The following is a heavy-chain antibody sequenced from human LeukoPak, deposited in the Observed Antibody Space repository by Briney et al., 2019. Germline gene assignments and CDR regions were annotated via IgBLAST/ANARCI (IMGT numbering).Heavy chain of an antibody. D-gene: IGHD3/OR15-3a*01. CDR3: ARQTGSGLFILP. V-gene: IGHV4-39*01. CDR1: GDSISSSSNY. J-gene: IGHJ4*02. Sequence: PSETLSLTCTVSGDSISSSSNYWGWIRQPPGKGLEWFGSIYYRGSTQYNPSLKSRVTISIDTSKNQFSLKLTSVTAADTAVYYCARQTGSGLFILPGGQGTLVTVSS. CDR2: IYYRGST.